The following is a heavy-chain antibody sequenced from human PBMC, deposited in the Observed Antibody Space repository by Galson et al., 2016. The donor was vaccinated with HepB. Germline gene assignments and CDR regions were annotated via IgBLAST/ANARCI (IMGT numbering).Heavy chain of an antibody. J-gene: IGHJ5*02. D-gene: IGHD3-22*01. Sequence: TLSLTCAVSGASISRGNWWNWVRQPPGKGLEWIGEVYHSGSTSYNPSLKSRVTISVDKSKNQFSLNLSSVTAADTAVYYCARGMYYNDSRETAWGQGTLVTVSS. CDR1: GASISRGNW. CDR3: ARGMYYNDSRETA. CDR2: VYHSGST. V-gene: IGHV4-4*02.